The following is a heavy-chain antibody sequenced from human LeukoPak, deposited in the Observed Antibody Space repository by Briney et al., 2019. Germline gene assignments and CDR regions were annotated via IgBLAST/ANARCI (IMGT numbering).Heavy chain of an antibody. Sequence: GSSVKVSCKVSGGTFSYHAFSWVRQAPGQGLEWMGGIIPIADTTDYAQNFQGRVTITTDESTTTVHMELSSLRSEDTAVYYCARARFEKSEYYFDYWGQGTLVTVSS. J-gene: IGHJ4*02. CDR3: ARARFEKSEYYFDY. CDR1: GGTFSYHA. V-gene: IGHV1-69*05. CDR2: IIPIADTT.